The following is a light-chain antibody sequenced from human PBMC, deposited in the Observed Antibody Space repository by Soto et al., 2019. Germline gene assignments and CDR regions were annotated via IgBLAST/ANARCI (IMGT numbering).Light chain of an antibody. CDR3: SSYTDSDTYV. Sequence: QSALTQPASVSGSPGQSITISCTGTSSDVGGYNYVSWYQQLPDKAPKLVIFGVSNRPSGVSHRFSGSKSGNTASLTISGLQPEDEADFYCSSYTDSDTYVFGAGTKLTVL. CDR1: SSDVGGYNY. CDR2: GVS. J-gene: IGLJ1*01. V-gene: IGLV2-14*01.